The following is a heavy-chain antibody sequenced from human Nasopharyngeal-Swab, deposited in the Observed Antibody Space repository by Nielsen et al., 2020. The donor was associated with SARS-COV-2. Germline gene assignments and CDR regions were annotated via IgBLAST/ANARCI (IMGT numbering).Heavy chain of an antibody. D-gene: IGHD6-13*01. Sequence: GGSLRLSCAASGFTFSSYSINWVRQAPGKGLEWVSSISSSSDYIYYADSVKGRFTISRDNAKSPLYLQMNSLRAEDTAVYYCASWGYSSSWYVGPWGQGTLVTVSS. CDR3: ASWGYSSSWYVGP. V-gene: IGHV3-21*01. CDR1: GFTFSSYS. CDR2: ISSSSDYI. J-gene: IGHJ5*02.